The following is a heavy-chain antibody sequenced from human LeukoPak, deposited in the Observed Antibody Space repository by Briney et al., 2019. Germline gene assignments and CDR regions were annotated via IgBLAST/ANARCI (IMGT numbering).Heavy chain of an antibody. CDR1: GFTFSSYS. V-gene: IGHV3-23*01. Sequence: SGGSLRLSCAASGFTFSSYSMNWVRQAPGKGLEWVSTISGSGGSTYYADSVKGRFTISRDNSKNTLYLQMNSLRAEDTAVYYCANNGGVAVAGSFDYWGQGTLVTVSS. CDR3: ANNGGVAVAGSFDY. J-gene: IGHJ4*02. CDR2: ISGSGGST. D-gene: IGHD6-19*01.